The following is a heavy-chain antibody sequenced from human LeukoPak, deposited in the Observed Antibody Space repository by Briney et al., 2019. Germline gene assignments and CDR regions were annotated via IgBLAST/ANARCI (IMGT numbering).Heavy chain of an antibody. CDR3: ARRRYYDGSGYLE. V-gene: IGHV4-39*01. CDR1: GGSISSSSYY. CDR2: IYYSGST. J-gene: IGHJ1*01. Sequence: PSETLSLTCTVSGGSISSSSYYWGWIRQPPGKGLEWIGSIYYSGSTYYNPSLKSRVTISADTSKNQFSLKLSSVTAADTAVYYCARRRYYDGSGYLEWGQGTLLSVSS. D-gene: IGHD3-22*01.